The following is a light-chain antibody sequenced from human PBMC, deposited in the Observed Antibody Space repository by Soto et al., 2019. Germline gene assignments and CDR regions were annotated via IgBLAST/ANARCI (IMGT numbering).Light chain of an antibody. Sequence: EIVMTQSPSTRSVSPGEXAXLXXXXSQIVSSNVAWYQQKPGQAPRLLIYGASTRATGIPARFSGSGSGTEFTLTISSLQSEDFAVYYCQQYNNWPPWTFGQGTKVDI. CDR1: QIVSSN. CDR3: QQYNNWPPWT. J-gene: IGKJ1*01. V-gene: IGKV3-15*01. CDR2: GAS.